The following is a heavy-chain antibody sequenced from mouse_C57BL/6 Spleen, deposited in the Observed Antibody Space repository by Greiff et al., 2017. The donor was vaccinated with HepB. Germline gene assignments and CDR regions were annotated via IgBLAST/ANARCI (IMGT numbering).Heavy chain of an antibody. CDR3: ARQYYGSSYGFAY. Sequence: EVQVVESGGGLVKPGGSLKLSCAASGFTFSSYTMSWVRQTPEKRLEWVATISGGGGNTYYPDSVKGRFTISRDNAKNTLYLQMSSLRSEDTALYYCARQYYGSSYGFAYWGQGTLVTVSA. V-gene: IGHV5-9*01. CDR1: GFTFSSYT. D-gene: IGHD1-1*01. J-gene: IGHJ3*01. CDR2: ISGGGGNT.